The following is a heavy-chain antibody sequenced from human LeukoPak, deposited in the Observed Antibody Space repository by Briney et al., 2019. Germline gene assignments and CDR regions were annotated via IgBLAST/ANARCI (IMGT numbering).Heavy chain of an antibody. CDR3: ARIDRGFYSRWTAFAF. J-gene: IGHJ3*01. Sequence: PGGSLRLSCAASGFTFSSYSMNWVRQAPGKGLECVSSISSSSTYIYYADSVKGRFTISRDNAKNSLYLQMNSLRAEDTAVYYCARIDRGFYSRWTAFAFWGQGTMVTVSS. CDR1: GFTFSSYS. V-gene: IGHV3-21*01. D-gene: IGHD2-15*01. CDR2: ISSSSTYI.